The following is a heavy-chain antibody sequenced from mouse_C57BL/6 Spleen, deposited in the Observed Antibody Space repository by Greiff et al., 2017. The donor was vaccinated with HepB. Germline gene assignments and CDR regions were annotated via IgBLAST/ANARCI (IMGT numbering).Heavy chain of an antibody. CDR2: IDPSDSYT. CDR1: GYTFTSYW. Sequence: QVQLQQPGAELVMPGASVKLSCKASGYTFTSYWMHWVKQRPGQGLEWIGEIDPSDSYTNYNQKFKGKSTLTVDKSSSTAYMQLSSLTSEDSAVYYCARRGLLDAMDYGGQGTSVTVSS. J-gene: IGHJ4*01. CDR3: ARRGLLDAMDY. V-gene: IGHV1-69*01. D-gene: IGHD2-10*01.